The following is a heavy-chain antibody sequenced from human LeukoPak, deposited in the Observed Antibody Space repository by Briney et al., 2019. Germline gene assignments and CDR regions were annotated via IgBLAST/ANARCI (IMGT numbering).Heavy chain of an antibody. Sequence: SETLSLTCTVSGYSISSGYYWGWIRPPPGKGLEWIGSIYHSGSTYYNPSLKSRVTISVDTSKNQFSLKLSSVTAADTAVYYCAREDSSGYYYGVFPVGDFDYWGQGTLVTVSS. CDR3: AREDSSGYYYGVFPVGDFDY. D-gene: IGHD3-22*01. CDR1: GYSISSGYY. J-gene: IGHJ4*02. V-gene: IGHV4-38-2*02. CDR2: IYHSGST.